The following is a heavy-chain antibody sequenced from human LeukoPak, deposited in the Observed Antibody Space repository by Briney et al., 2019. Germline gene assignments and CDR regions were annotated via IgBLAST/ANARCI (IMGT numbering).Heavy chain of an antibody. J-gene: IGHJ5*02. Sequence: SETLSLTCIVSGDSISTSGYYWDWIRQPPGKGRDWVGSIHHSGTTTDNPSLKSRVTISVDTSKDQFSLKLSSVTAADTAVYYCARDALWFGELFGWFDPCGEGTLLTASS. D-gene: IGHD3-10*01. CDR1: GDSISTSGYY. CDR2: IHHSGTT. V-gene: IGHV4-39*07. CDR3: ARDALWFGELFGWFDP.